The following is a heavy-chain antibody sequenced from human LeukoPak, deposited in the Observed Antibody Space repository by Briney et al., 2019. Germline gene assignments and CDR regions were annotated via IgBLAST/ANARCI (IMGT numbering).Heavy chain of an antibody. D-gene: IGHD4/OR15-4a*01. CDR1: GGSIGTFY. J-gene: IGHJ5*02. V-gene: IGHV4-59*01. CDR2: VYYSGTT. CDR3: AGVDYGTATNWFDP. Sequence: PSETLSLTCTVSGGSIGTFYWSWIRQPPGKGLEWIGYVYYSGTTNYNPSLKSRLSMSVDTSKNQFSLNLSSVTPADTGVYFFAGVDYGTATNWFDPWGQGILVTVSS.